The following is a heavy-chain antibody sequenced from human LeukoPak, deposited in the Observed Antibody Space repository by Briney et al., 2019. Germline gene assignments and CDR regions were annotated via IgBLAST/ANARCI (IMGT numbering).Heavy chain of an antibody. CDR3: AKDLNWGWDH. Sequence: PGGSLRLSCAASGFTFSNYGMHWVRQAPGKGLEWVAHIRFDESDKYYADSVKGRFTISRDISRNTVYLQMNSLRPEDTAVYYCAKDLNWGWDHWGQGTLVTVSS. V-gene: IGHV3-30*02. J-gene: IGHJ4*02. CDR2: IRFDESDK. D-gene: IGHD7-27*01. CDR1: GFTFSNYG.